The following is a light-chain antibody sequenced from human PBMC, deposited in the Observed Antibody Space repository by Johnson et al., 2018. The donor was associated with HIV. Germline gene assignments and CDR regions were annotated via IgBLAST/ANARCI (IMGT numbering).Light chain of an antibody. CDR1: KLGDKY. CDR2: QDS. J-gene: IGLJ1*01. CDR3: GTWDSSLSAGEYV. V-gene: IGLV3-1*01. Sequence: VLTQPPSVSVSPGQTASITCSGDKLGDKYACWYQQKPGQSPVLVIYQDSKRPSGIPDRFSGSKSGTSATLGITGLPTGDEADYYCGTWDSSLSAGEYVFGTGTKVSVL.